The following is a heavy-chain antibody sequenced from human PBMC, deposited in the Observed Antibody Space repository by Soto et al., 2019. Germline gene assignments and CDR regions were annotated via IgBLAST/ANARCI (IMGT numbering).Heavy chain of an antibody. CDR2: VNLRGNT. Sequence: SETLSLTCAVYGGSFSDFHWSWIRQPPGKGLEWIAEVNLRGNTNYNPSLKSRVTMSVDTSQNQFSLKMTSVTAADTAVYYCARTHYSMDVWDKGTTVTVSS. J-gene: IGHJ6*03. V-gene: IGHV4-34*01. CDR1: GGSFSDFH. CDR3: ARTHYSMDV.